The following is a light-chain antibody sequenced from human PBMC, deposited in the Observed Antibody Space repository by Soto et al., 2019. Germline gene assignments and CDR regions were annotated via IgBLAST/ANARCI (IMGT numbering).Light chain of an antibody. J-gene: IGKJ1*01. V-gene: IGKV1-5*01. CDR3: QEYNNYWT. Sequence: DIQMTQSPSTLSASVGDTVTITCQASQTISRWLAWYQQKPGKAPRLLIYTASTLESGVPSRFSASGSGTEFTLTISSLHPDDFASYYCQEYNNYWTFGQATKVDIK. CDR2: TAS. CDR1: QTISRW.